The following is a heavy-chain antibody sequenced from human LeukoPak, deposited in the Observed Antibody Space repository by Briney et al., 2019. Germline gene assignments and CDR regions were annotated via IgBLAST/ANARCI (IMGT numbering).Heavy chain of an antibody. Sequence: GGSLRLSCVASGFISNPYWMAWFRQAPGQGLEWVANINQDGSDINYVDSVKGRFTISRDNAKNSLYLQMNSLRAEDTAVYYCARGWDSSGWYDYYYMDVWGKGTTVTVSS. CDR3: ARGWDSSGWYDYYYMDV. CDR1: GFISNPYW. D-gene: IGHD6-19*01. J-gene: IGHJ6*03. CDR2: INQDGSDI. V-gene: IGHV3-7*01.